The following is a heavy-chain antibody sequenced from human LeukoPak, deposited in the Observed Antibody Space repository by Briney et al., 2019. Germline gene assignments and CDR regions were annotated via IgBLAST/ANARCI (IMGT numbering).Heavy chain of an antibody. Sequence: PGGSLRLSCAASGFTVSSNHMSWVRQAPGKGLEWVSVIYSGGSTYYADSVKGRFTISRDNSKNTLYLQMNSLRAEDTAVYYCARGDTAMVHRFDYWGQGTLVTVSS. CDR3: ARGDTAMVHRFDY. CDR2: IYSGGST. CDR1: GFTVSSNH. D-gene: IGHD5-18*01. J-gene: IGHJ4*02. V-gene: IGHV3-53*01.